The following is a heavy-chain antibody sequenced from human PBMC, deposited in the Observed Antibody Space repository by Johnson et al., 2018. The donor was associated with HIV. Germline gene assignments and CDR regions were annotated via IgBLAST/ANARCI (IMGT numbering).Heavy chain of an antibody. Sequence: QVQLVESGGRVVRRGGSLRLSCDDYGMGWVRQVPGKGLEWVAVISYDGSNKYYADSVKGRFTISRDNSKNTLYLQMNSLRAEDTAVYYCAKNGARGDAFDIWDQGTMVTVSS. D-gene: IGHD2-8*01. CDR2: ISYDGSNK. CDR1: G. V-gene: IGHV3-30*18. J-gene: IGHJ3*02. CDR3: AKNGARGDAFDI.